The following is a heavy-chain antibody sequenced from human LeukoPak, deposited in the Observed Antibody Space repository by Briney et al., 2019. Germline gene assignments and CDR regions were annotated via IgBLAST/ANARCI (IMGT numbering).Heavy chain of an antibody. Sequence: PGESLKISCEGSGYSFTSYWIGWVRQMPGKGLEWVGIIYPGDSDTRYSPSFQGQVTISADKSISAAYLQWSSLKASDTAIYYCARSWVAGYGTVLDSWGQGTLVTVSS. CDR1: GYSFTSYW. V-gene: IGHV5-51*01. J-gene: IGHJ4*02. CDR2: IYPGDSDT. D-gene: IGHD2-15*01. CDR3: ARSWVAGYGTVLDS.